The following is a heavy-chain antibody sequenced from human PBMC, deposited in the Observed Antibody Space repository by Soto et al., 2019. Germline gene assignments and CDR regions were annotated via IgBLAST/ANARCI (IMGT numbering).Heavy chain of an antibody. V-gene: IGHV4-59*01. CDR2: IYYSGST. CDR3: ARDLSVGLWFGELSPPPYYYYGMDV. J-gene: IGHJ6*02. Sequence: PSETLSLTCTVSGGSISSYYWSWIRQPPGKGLEWIGYIYYSGSTNYNPSLKSRVTISVDTSKNQFSLKLSSVTAADTAVYYCARDLSVGLWFGELSPPPYYYYGMDVWGQGTTVTVSS. D-gene: IGHD3-10*01. CDR1: GGSISSYY.